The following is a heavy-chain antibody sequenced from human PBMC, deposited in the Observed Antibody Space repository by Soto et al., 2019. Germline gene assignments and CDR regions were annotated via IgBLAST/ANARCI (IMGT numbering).Heavy chain of an antibody. V-gene: IGHV2-5*02. J-gene: IGHJ4*02. CDR1: GFSLSTSGVG. CDR3: ARFGPPPSPEELRFPDY. CDR2: IYWDDDK. Sequence: QITLKESGPTLVKPTQTLTLTCTFSGFSLSTSGVGVGWIRQPPGKALEWLALIYWDDDKRYSPSLKSRLTIAKDTSKNQVVLTMTSMDPVATATYYCARFGPPPSPEELRFPDYWGQGTLVTVSS. D-gene: IGHD3-3*01.